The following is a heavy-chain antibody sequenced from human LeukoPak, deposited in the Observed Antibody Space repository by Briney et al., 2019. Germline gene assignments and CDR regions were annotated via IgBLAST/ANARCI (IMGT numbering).Heavy chain of an antibody. J-gene: IGHJ4*02. V-gene: IGHV3-23*01. CDR3: AKDGHCPDVVCTTKIVVAGYVDY. D-gene: IGHD6-19*01. CDR1: VLTFRICS. Sequence: SLKLCCRAPVLTFRICSNKWVRQGAGWGGEGASRVRAESAETYYADSVKGRFTISRDNSKNMLYLQMNSLRAEDTAIYYCAKDGHCPDVVCTTKIVVAGYVDYWGQGTLVTVSS. CDR2: VRAESAET.